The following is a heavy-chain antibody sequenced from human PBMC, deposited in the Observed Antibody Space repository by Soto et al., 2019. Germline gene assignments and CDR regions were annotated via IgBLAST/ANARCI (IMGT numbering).Heavy chain of an antibody. CDR3: ATLGDCSGGSCHGWFDP. Sequence: ASVKVSCKAPGYTFTSYAMHWVRQAPGQRLEWMGWINAGNGNTKYSQKFQGRVTITRDTSASTAYMELSSLRSEDTAVYYCATLGDCSGGSCHGWFDPWGQGTLVTVSS. CDR2: INAGNGNT. CDR1: GYTFTSYA. J-gene: IGHJ5*02. V-gene: IGHV1-3*01. D-gene: IGHD2-15*01.